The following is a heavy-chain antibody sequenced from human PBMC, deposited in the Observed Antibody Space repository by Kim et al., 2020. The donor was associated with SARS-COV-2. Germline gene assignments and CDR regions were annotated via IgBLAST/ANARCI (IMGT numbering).Heavy chain of an antibody. V-gene: IGHV1-69*13. Sequence: SVKVSCKASGGTFSSYAISWVRQAPGQGLEWMGGIIAIFGTANYAQKFQGRVTITADESTSTAYMELSSLRSEDTAVYYCARGHGGFGEPAFDIWGQGTMVTVSS. CDR1: GGTFSSYA. D-gene: IGHD3-10*01. J-gene: IGHJ3*02. CDR3: ARGHGGFGEPAFDI. CDR2: IIAIFGTA.